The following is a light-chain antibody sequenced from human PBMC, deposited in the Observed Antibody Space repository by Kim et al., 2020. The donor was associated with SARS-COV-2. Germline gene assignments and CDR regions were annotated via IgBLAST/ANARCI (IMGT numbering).Light chain of an antibody. CDR1: QSVSSSY. V-gene: IGKV3-20*01. Sequence: VSPGARATLSCRASQSVSSSYLAWYQQTPGHAPMLLIYGASSRATGIPDRFSGSGSGTDFTLTISRLEPEDFAVYYCQQYGNSLTFGGGTKVEIK. CDR3: QQYGNSLT. CDR2: GAS. J-gene: IGKJ4*01.